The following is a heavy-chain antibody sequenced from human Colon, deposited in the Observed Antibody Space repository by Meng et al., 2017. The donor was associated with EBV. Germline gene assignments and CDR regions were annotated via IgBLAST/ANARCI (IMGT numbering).Heavy chain of an antibody. CDR1: GGSISSGDYY. V-gene: IGHV4-30-4*01. J-gene: IGHJ5*02. CDR2: IYYSGST. CDR3: ARDRKHYGERGWFDP. Sequence: QGAPPESGPGLVHTSQTLSLTCTFSGGSISSGDYYWSWIRQPPGKGLEWIGYIYYSGSTYSNASLKSRVTISIDRSKNQFSLKLSSVTAADTAVYYCARDRKHYGERGWFDPWGQGTLVTVSS. D-gene: IGHD4-17*01.